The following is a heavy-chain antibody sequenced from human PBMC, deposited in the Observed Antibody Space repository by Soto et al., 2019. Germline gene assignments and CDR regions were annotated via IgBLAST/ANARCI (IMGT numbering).Heavy chain of an antibody. CDR3: ARRATVTTADGWFDP. J-gene: IGHJ5*02. Sequence: TSETLSLTCTVSGGSISSSSYYWGWIRQPPGKGLEWIGSIYYSGGTYYNPSLKSRVTISVDTSKNQFSLKLSSVTAADTAVYYCARRATVTTADGWFDPWGQGTLVTVSS. CDR1: GGSISSSSYY. CDR2: IYYSGGT. D-gene: IGHD4-17*01. V-gene: IGHV4-39*01.